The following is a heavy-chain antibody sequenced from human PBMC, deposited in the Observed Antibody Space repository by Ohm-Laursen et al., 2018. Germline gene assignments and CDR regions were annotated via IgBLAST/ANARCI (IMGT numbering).Heavy chain of an antibody. CDR2: ISAYNGNT. CDR3: ARVDDYSSSWYPVY. D-gene: IGHD6-13*01. J-gene: IGHJ4*02. Sequence: GASVKVSCKASGYTFTSYGISWVRQAPGQGLEWMGWISAYNGNTNYAQKLQGRVTMTTDTSTSTAYMELRSLRSDDTAVYYCARVDDYSSSWYPVYWGQGTLVTVSS. V-gene: IGHV1-18*01. CDR1: GYTFTSYG.